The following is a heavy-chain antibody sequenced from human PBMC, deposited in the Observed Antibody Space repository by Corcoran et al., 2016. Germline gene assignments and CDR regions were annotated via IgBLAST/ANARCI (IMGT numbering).Heavy chain of an antibody. J-gene: IGHJ5*02. CDR3: ARSLKAGKGSGWFDP. CDR2: IYYSGST. D-gene: IGHD3-10*01. V-gene: IGHV4-59*01. Sequence: QVQLQESGPGLVKPSETLSLTCTVSGGSISSYYWSWIRQPPGKGLEWIGYIYYSGSTNYNPSLKSRVTISVDTSKNQFSLKLSSVTAAATAVYYCARSLKAGKGSGWFDPWGQGTLVTVSS. CDR1: GGSISSYY.